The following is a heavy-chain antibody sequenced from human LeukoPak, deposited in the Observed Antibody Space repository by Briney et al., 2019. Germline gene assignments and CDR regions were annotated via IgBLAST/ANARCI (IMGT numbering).Heavy chain of an antibody. CDR3: ARGGGASSWYYYYMDV. Sequence: GGSLRLSCAASGFTFSSYAMSWVRQAPGKGLEWVAVISYDGSNKYYADSVKGRFTISRDNSKNTLYLQMNSLRAEDTAVYYCARGGGASSWYYYYMDVWGKGTTVTVSS. CDR2: ISYDGSNK. CDR1: GFTFSSYA. V-gene: IGHV3-30*04. J-gene: IGHJ6*03. D-gene: IGHD6-13*01.